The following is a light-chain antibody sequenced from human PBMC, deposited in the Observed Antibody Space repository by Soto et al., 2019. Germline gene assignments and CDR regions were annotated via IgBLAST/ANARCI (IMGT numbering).Light chain of an antibody. CDR1: NIGSES. CDR3: KVWDTNVV. CDR2: YDS. V-gene: IGLV3-21*04. Sequence: SYELTQPPSVSVAPGKTATITCGGNNIGSESVHWYQQRPGQAPVLVISYDSDRPSGIPERFSGSNSGNTATLTISRVEDGDEADYYCKVWDTNVVFGGGTKVTVL. J-gene: IGLJ2*01.